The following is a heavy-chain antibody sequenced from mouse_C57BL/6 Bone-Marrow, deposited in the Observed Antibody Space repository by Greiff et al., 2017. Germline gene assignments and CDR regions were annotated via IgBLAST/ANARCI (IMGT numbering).Heavy chain of an antibody. Sequence: EVKLQESGAELVRPGASVKLSCTASGFNIKDDYMHWVKQRPEQGLEWIGWIDPENGDTEYASKVQGKATITADTSSNTAYLQLSSLTSEDTAVYYCTTGLYGSSSWFAYWGQGTLVTVSA. D-gene: IGHD1-1*01. V-gene: IGHV14-4*01. CDR1: GFNIKDDY. CDR2: IDPENGDT. CDR3: TTGLYGSSSWFAY. J-gene: IGHJ3*01.